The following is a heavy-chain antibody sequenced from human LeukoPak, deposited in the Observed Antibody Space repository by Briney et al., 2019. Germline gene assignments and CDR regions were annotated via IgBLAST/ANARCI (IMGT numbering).Heavy chain of an antibody. J-gene: IGHJ4*02. Sequence: PGGSLRLSCAASGFTVSSNYMSWVRQAPGKGLEWVSVIYSGGSTYYADSVKGRFTISRDNSKNTLYLQMNSLRAEDTAVYYCAGVGRVQSQFFDYWGQGTLVTVSS. CDR2: IYSGGST. CDR3: AGVGRVQSQFFDY. CDR1: GFTVSSNY. D-gene: IGHD1-1*01. V-gene: IGHV3-66*01.